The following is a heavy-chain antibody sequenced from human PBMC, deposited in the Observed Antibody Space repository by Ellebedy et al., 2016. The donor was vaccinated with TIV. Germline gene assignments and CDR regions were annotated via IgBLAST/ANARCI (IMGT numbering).Heavy chain of an antibody. V-gene: IGHV3-72*01. Sequence: PGGSLRLSCAASGFTFSDHYMDWVRQAPGKGLEWVGRTRNKANSYTTEYAASVKGRFTISRDDSKNSLYLQMNSLKTEDTAVYYCARYGSGSYPLDYGMDVWGQGTTVTVSS. J-gene: IGHJ6*02. CDR3: ARYGSGSYPLDYGMDV. CDR1: GFTFSDHY. D-gene: IGHD3-10*01. CDR2: TRNKANSYTT.